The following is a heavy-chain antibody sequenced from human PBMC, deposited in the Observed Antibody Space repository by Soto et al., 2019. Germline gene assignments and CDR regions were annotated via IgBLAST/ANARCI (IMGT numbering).Heavy chain of an antibody. CDR2: VYYRGRS. Sequence: SETLSLTCTVSGGSVTNSSYYWGWIRQSPGKGLEWIGSVYYRGRSSSKSSVKSRVTISVDTSKNRCSLSLNSVTASDTAVYFCVSQRTTVPTQAYFDYWGPGALVTVSS. J-gene: IGHJ4*02. V-gene: IGHV4-39*01. D-gene: IGHD4-17*01. CDR3: VSQRTTVPTQAYFDY. CDR1: GGSVTNSSYY.